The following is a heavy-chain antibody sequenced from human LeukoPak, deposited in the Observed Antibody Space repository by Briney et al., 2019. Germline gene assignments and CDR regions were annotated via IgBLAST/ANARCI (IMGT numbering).Heavy chain of an antibody. CDR2: INPNSGGT. Sequence: ASVKVSCKASGYTFTGYYMHWVRQAPGQGLGRMGWINPNSGGTNYAQKFQGRVTMTRDTSISTAYMELSRLRSDDTAVYYCAREILYGLVLGNFDYWGQGTLVTVSS. J-gene: IGHJ4*02. D-gene: IGHD6-19*01. CDR1: GYTFTGYY. CDR3: AREILYGLVLGNFDY. V-gene: IGHV1-2*02.